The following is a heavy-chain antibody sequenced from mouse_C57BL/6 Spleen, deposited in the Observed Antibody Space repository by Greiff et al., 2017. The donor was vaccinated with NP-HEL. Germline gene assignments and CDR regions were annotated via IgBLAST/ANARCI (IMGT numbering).Heavy chain of an antibody. CDR3: ARAGGSYYWYFDV. CDR1: GYTFTSYW. J-gene: IGHJ1*03. D-gene: IGHD1-1*02. CDR2: IDPSDSYT. Sequence: VQLQQPGAELVMPGASVKLSCKASGYTFTSYWMHWVKQRPGQGLEWIGEIDPSDSYTNYNQKFKGKSTLTVDKSSSTAYMQLSSLTSEDSAVYYCARAGGSYYWYFDVWGTGTTVTVSS. V-gene: IGHV1-69*01.